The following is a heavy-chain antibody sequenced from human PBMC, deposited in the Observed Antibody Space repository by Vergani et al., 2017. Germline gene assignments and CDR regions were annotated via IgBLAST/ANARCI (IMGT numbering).Heavy chain of an antibody. V-gene: IGHV3-7*03. J-gene: IGHJ6*02. CDR3: ARGSSGWNRGYYYGMDV. Sequence: EVQLLESGGGLVQPGGSLRLSCAASGFTFSSYWMSWVRQAPGKGLEWVANIKQDGSEKYYVDSVKGRFTISRDNAKNSLYLQMNSLRAEDTAVYYCARGSSGWNRGYYYGMDVWGQGTTVTVSS. D-gene: IGHD6-19*01. CDR2: IKQDGSEK. CDR1: GFTFSSYW.